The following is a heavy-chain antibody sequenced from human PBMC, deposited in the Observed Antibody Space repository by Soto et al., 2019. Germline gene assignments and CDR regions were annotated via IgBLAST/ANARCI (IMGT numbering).Heavy chain of an antibody. CDR2: ISYDGSNK. D-gene: IGHD4-4*01. CDR3: AKGHWSNSNYVVDY. Sequence: GGSLRLSCAASGFTFSSYGMHWVRQAPGKGLEWVAVISYDGSNKYYADSVKGRFTISRDNSKNTLYLQMNSLRAEDTAVYYCAKGHWSNSNYVVDYWGQGTLVTVSS. V-gene: IGHV3-30*18. J-gene: IGHJ4*02. CDR1: GFTFSSYG.